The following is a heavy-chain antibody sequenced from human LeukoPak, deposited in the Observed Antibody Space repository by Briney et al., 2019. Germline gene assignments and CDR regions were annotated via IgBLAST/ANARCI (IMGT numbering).Heavy chain of an antibody. CDR2: INPNSGGT. Sequence: GASVTVSCKASGYTFTGYYTHWVRQAPGQGLEWMGWINPNSGGTKYAQKFQGRVTMTRDTSISTAYMELTRLRSDDTAVYYCAREPFSSGWDYWGQETLVTVSS. CDR1: GYTFTGYY. V-gene: IGHV1-2*02. CDR3: AREPFSSGWDY. D-gene: IGHD6-19*01. J-gene: IGHJ4*02.